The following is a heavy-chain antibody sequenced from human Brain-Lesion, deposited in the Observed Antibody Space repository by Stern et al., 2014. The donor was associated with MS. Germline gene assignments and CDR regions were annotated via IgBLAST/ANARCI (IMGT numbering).Heavy chain of an antibody. J-gene: IGHJ6*02. V-gene: IGHV4-61*02. CDR2: IFNSGST. D-gene: IGHD2-2*01. CDR3: ARGRVVPGFQYYATDV. Sequence: VQLVESGPGLVKPSQTLSLSCTVSGGSISSGGYYWSWIRQPAGKGLEGIGRIFNSGSTSYNPPLQRRVNIPKDTSQNQFSLRLNSMTAADTAVYYCARGRVVPGFQYYATDVWGQGTTVIVSS. CDR1: GGSISSGGYY.